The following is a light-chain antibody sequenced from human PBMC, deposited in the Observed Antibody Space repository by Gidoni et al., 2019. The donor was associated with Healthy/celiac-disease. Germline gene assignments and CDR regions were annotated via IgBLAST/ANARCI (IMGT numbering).Light chain of an antibody. Sequence: QPASVSGSPGQSITISCTGTSSDVGGYNYVSWYQQHPVKAPKLMIYEVSNRPSGVSNRFSGSKSGNTASLTISGLQAEDEADYYCSSYTSSSAVVFGGGTKLTVL. V-gene: IGLV2-14*01. J-gene: IGLJ2*01. CDR2: EVS. CDR3: SSYTSSSAVV. CDR1: SSDVGGYNY.